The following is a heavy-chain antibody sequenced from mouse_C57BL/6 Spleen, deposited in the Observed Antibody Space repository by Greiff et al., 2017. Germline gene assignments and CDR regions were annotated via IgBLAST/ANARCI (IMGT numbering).Heavy chain of an antibody. CDR2: IYPGNSDT. J-gene: IGHJ4*01. D-gene: IGHD3-2*02. CDR1: GYTFTSYW. Sequence: VQLQQSGTVLARPGASVKMSCKTSGYTFTSYWMHWVKQRPGQGLEWIGAIYPGNSDTSYNQKFKGKAKLTAVTSASTAYMELSSLTNEDSAVYYSTRTRLPNYYAMDYWGQGTSVTVSS. V-gene: IGHV1-5*01. CDR3: TRTRLPNYYAMDY.